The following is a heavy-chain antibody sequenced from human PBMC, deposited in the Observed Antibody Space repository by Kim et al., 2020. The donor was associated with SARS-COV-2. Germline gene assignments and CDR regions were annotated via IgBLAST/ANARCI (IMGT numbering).Heavy chain of an antibody. J-gene: IGHJ6*02. D-gene: IGHD3-10*01. CDR1: GYTFTNNW. V-gene: IGHV5-51*01. CDR3: ARRRVRRENYGMGV. Sequence: GESLKISCKASGYTFTNNWIAWVRQMPGKGLEWMGIIYPGDFDTRYSPSFQGQVTISADRSISTAYLQWSSLKTSDSAIYYCARRRVRRENYGMGVWAQGTTVTFSS. CDR2: IYPGDFDT.